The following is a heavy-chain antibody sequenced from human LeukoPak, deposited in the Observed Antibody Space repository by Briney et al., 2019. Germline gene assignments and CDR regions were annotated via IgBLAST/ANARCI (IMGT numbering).Heavy chain of an antibody. Sequence: GGSLRLSCAAPGFTFSSYSMNWVRQAPGKGLEWVSSISSSSSYIYYADSVKGRFTISRDNAKNSLYLQMNSLRAEDTAVYYCARDGARYCSGGSCEDYWGQGTLVTVSS. CDR3: ARDGARYCSGGSCEDY. CDR1: GFTFSSYS. V-gene: IGHV3-21*01. CDR2: ISSSSSYI. J-gene: IGHJ4*02. D-gene: IGHD2-15*01.